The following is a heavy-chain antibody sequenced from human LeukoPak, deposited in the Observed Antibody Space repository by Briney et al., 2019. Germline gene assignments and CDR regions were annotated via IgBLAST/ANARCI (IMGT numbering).Heavy chain of an antibody. V-gene: IGHV1-2*02. D-gene: IGHD6-19*01. J-gene: IGHJ4*02. CDR2: INPNSGGT. CDR1: GYTFTGYY. Sequence: GASVKVSCKASGYTFTGYYMHWVRQAPGQGLEWMGWINPNSGGTNYAQKFQGRVTMTRDTSISTAYMELSRLRSDDTAVYYCARMRRQWLAPKRDHFDYWGQGTLVTVSS. CDR3: ARMRRQWLAPKRDHFDY.